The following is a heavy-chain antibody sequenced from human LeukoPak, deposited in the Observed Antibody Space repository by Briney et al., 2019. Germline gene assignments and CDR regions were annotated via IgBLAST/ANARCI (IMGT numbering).Heavy chain of an antibody. Sequence: PGGSLRLSCAASGFTFDDYGMSWVRHAPGKGLEWVSGINWHGDSIYYVDSVKGRFTISRDNAKNSLYLQMNSLRVDDTALYYCAREQGGTGNSHYYYRYMDVWGKGTTVTVSS. D-gene: IGHD4-23*01. CDR1: GFTFDDYG. J-gene: IGHJ6*03. CDR3: AREQGGTGNSHYYYRYMDV. V-gene: IGHV3-20*04. CDR2: INWHGDSI.